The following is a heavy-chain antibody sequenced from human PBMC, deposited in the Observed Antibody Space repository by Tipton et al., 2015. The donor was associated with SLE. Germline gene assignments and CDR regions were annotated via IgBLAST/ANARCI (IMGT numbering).Heavy chain of an antibody. V-gene: IGHV4-34*01. CDR3: ARETEDTGWIHSRDYIYYYYYVDV. J-gene: IGHJ6*03. Sequence: TLSLTCTVYGRSFIGSYWTWIRQPPGKGLEYIGEIHHRGSTNYKSSLRGRVTISVDTSKNQFSLELSSVTAADTAVYYCARETEDTGWIHSRDYIYYYYYVDVWGQGTTVTVSS. D-gene: IGHD6-19*01. CDR1: GRSFIGSY. CDR2: IHHRGST.